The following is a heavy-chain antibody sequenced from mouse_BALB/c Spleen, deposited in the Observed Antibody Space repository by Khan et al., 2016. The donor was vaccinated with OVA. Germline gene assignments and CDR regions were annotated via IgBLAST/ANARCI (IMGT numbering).Heavy chain of an antibody. V-gene: IGHV4-1*02. CDR2: INPDSSTI. CDR3: ARAYGYDGRAWFAY. Sequence: EVQLVESGGGLVQPGGSLKLSCAASGFDFSRYWMSWVRQAPGKGLEWIGEINPDSSTINYTPSLKDKFIISRDNAKNTLYLQMSRVRSEDTAFYYCARAYGYDGRAWFAYWGQGTLVTVSA. CDR1: GFDFSRYW. J-gene: IGHJ3*01. D-gene: IGHD2-14*01.